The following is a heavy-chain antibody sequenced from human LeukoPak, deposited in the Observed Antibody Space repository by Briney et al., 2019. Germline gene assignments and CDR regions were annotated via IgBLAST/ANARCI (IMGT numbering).Heavy chain of an antibody. CDR1: GFTFSSYG. J-gene: IGHJ4*02. D-gene: IGHD6-19*01. Sequence: GGSLRLSCAASGFTFSSYGMHWVRQAPGKGLEWVAVISYDGSNKYYVDSLKGRFTISRDNAKNSLYLQMNSLTDEDTAIYYCARSLRVAVAASYWGQGTLVTVSS. CDR3: ARSLRVAVAASY. CDR2: ISYDGSNK. V-gene: IGHV3-30*03.